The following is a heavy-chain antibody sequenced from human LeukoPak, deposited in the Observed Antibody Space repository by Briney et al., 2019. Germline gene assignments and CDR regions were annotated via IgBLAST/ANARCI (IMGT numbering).Heavy chain of an antibody. CDR3: ANEEVGGDGYNDY. Sequence: GGSLRLSCAASGFTFDDYAMHWVRQAPGKGLEWVSLISGDGGSTYYADSVKGRFTISRDTSKNSLYLQMNSLRTEDTALYYCANEEVGGDGYNDYWAQGTLVTVSS. D-gene: IGHD5-24*01. V-gene: IGHV3-43*02. CDR2: ISGDGGST. CDR1: GFTFDDYA. J-gene: IGHJ4*02.